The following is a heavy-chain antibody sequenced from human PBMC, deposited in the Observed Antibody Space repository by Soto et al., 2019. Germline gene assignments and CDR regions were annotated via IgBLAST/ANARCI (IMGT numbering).Heavy chain of an antibody. V-gene: IGHV1-69*08. D-gene: IGHD5-12*01. CDR2: IIPILGIA. CDR3: ARDLGGHDPKPDY. CDR1: GGTFSSYT. Sequence: QVQLVQSGAEVKKPGSSVKVSCKASGGTFSSYTISWVRQAPGQGLEWMGRIIPILGIANYAQKFQGRVTITAAKSTSTAYVELSSLRSEDTAVYYCARDLGGHDPKPDYGGQGTLVTVSS. J-gene: IGHJ4*02.